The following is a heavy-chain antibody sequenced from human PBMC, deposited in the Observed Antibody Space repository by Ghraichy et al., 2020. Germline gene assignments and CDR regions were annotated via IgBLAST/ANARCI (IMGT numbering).Heavy chain of an antibody. D-gene: IGHD3-16*02. V-gene: IGHV4-59*01. CDR2: IYHTGNT. J-gene: IGHJ4*02. CDR1: GGSIGDYY. CDR3: VRGGDYDYIWGSHRYADPPAY. Sequence: SETLSLTCTISGGSIGDYYWSWIRQPPGKGLEWIGYIYHTGNTVYNPSLKSQVTMSVDTSKNQFSLKLHSVTTADTAVYFCVRGGDYDYIWGSHRYADPPAYWGQGFLVTVSS.